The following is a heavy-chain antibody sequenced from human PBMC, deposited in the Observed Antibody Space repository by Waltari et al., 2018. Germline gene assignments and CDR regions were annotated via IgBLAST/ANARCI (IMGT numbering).Heavy chain of an antibody. CDR1: GFTFSNAW. J-gene: IGHJ4*02. CDR2: IKAKSDGEAT. CDR3: ALYASVWSFEY. Sequence: EVQLVESGGGLSEPGGSLRLSCATSGFTFSNAWMNWVRQAPGKGLEWVGHIKAKSDGEATAYAAPVKGRFTISRDHSENILHLQMSSLRVEDTGTYYCALYASVWSFEYWGRGALVTVSS. D-gene: IGHD6-19*01. V-gene: IGHV3-15*01.